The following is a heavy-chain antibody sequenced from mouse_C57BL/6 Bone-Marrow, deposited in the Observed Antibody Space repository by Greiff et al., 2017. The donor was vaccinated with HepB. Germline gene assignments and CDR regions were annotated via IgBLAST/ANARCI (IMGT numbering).Heavy chain of an antibody. Sequence: EVQGVESGGDLVKPGGSLKLSCAASGFTFSSYGMSWVRQTPDKRLEWVATISSGGSYTYYPDSVKGRFTISRDNAKNTLYLQMSSLKSEDTAMYYCARRDNFYWFAYWGQGTLVTVSA. CDR1: GFTFSSYG. CDR2: ISSGGSYT. J-gene: IGHJ3*01. CDR3: ARRDNFYWFAY. V-gene: IGHV5-6*01. D-gene: IGHD1-3*01.